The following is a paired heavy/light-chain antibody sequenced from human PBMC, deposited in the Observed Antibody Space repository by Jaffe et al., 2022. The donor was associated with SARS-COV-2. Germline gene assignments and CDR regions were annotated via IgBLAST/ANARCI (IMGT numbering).Heavy chain of an antibody. Sequence: QVQLVQSGPELKKPGASVKVSCKASGYYMKSYGVNWLRQAPGQGPEWLGWINTGSGDATYARDFAGRFVFSLDISVTTAYLLINSLKAEDTAIYYCARLGSGADFAGDDLYFDHWGQGTLVTVS. CDR2: INTGSGDA. J-gene: IGHJ4*02. CDR1: GYYMKSYG. V-gene: IGHV7-4-1*02. CDR3: ARLGSGADFAGDDLYFDH. D-gene: IGHD6-25*01.
Light chain of an antibody. CDR2: YDT. CDR1: NIVTKV. Sequence: SYVLTQPPSVSVAPGETARIPCGADNIVTKVVHWYQQRPGQAPILVIQYDTDRPSGIPERFSGSNAGNMATLSISGVEAGDEADYYCQVWDSSSHTTVFGGGTTLTVL. V-gene: IGLV3-21*04. CDR3: QVWDSSSHTTV. J-gene: IGLJ2*01.